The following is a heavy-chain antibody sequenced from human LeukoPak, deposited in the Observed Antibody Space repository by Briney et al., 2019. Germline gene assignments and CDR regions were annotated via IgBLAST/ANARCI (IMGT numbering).Heavy chain of an antibody. J-gene: IGHJ1*01. CDR1: GDSISRSDSY. CDR3: ARRRYYDGSGYLE. D-gene: IGHD3-22*01. V-gene: IGHV4-39*01. Sequence: PSETLSLTCSVSGDSISRSDSYWDWIRQPPGKGLEWIGTIYYSGRTYYSPSLNSRVTMSVDTSNSQFSLNLRSVTAADTAVYYCARRRYYDGSGYLEWGRGTLLSVFS. CDR2: IYYSGRT.